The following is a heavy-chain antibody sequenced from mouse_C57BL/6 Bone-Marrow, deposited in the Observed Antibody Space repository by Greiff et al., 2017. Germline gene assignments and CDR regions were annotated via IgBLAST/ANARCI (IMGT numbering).Heavy chain of an antibody. D-gene: IGHD3-2*02. CDR1: GYTFTSYW. CDR3: ARGSSGYAWFAY. J-gene: IGHJ3*01. CDR2: IHPNSGST. Sequence: QVQLQQPGAELVKPGASVKLSCKASGYTFTSYWMHWVKQRPGQGLEGIGMIHPNSGSTNYNEKFKSKATLTVDKSSSTAYRQLSSLTSEDAAVYYCARGSSGYAWFAYWGQGTLVTVSA. V-gene: IGHV1-64*01.